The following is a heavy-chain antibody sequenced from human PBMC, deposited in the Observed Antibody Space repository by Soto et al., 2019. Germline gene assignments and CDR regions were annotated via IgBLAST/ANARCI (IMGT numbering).Heavy chain of an antibody. V-gene: IGHV4-59*01. D-gene: IGHD3-22*01. CDR1: GGSISNYY. Sequence: QVQLQESGPGLVRPSETLSLTCIVSGGSISNYYWNWIRQTPGKGLEWIGYIFSSGSTNYNPSLQSRVTMSLDKSQNHFSLQLRSVTAADTAVYHCARVSPYFESRGLVPDSWGQGTLVTVSS. CDR3: ARVSPYFESRGLVPDS. J-gene: IGHJ4*02. CDR2: IFSSGST.